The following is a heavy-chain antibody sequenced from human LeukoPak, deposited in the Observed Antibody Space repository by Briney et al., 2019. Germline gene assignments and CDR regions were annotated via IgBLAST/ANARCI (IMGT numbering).Heavy chain of an antibody. D-gene: IGHD3-16*01. J-gene: IGHJ4*02. CDR1: GFTVSSNY. CDR3: ARPDTAPGGVWYYDY. Sequence: QAGGSLRLSCAASGFTVSSNYMSWVRQAPGTGLEWVSEIYSDGSTYYAASVKGRFSISRDKSKNTVYLQMNSLRAEDTAVYYCARPDTAPGGVWYYDYWGQGTLVTVSS. V-gene: IGHV3-53*01. CDR2: IYSDGST.